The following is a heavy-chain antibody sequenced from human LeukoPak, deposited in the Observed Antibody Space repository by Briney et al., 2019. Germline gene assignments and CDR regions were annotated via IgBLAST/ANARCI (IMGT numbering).Heavy chain of an antibody. CDR2: ISSSGSTI. CDR3: ARALSGYGYNWFDP. CDR1: GFTVRSNY. J-gene: IGHJ5*02. Sequence: GGSLRLSCAASGFTVRSNYMSWVRQAPGKGLEWVSYISSSGSTIYYADSVKGRFTISRDNAKNSLYLQMNSLRAEDTAVYYCARALSGYGYNWFDPWGQGTLVTVSS. D-gene: IGHD5-12*01. V-gene: IGHV3-11*01.